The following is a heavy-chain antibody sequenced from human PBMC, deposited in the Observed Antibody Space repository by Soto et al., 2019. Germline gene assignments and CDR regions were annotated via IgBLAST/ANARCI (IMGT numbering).Heavy chain of an antibody. CDR1: GFSFGDYY. CDR2: ISSSASYR. D-gene: IGHD1-26*01. V-gene: IGHV3-11*06. J-gene: IGHJ4*02. Sequence: QVQLVESGGRLVKPGGSLRLSCAASGFSFGDYYMSWIRQAPGKGLEWISFISSSASYRDYADSVRGRFTISRDNVNNSLYLQMNSLPVEDTAAYYCVTDGGDSGSSIAVNWGRGPLVTVSS. CDR3: VTDGGDSGSSIAVN.